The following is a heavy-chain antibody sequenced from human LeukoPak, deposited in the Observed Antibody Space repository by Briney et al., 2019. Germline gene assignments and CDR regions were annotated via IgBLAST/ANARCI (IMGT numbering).Heavy chain of an antibody. Sequence: PSETLSLTCTVSGGSISSSSYYWGWIRQPPGKGLEWIGSIYYGGSTYYNPSLKSRVTISVDTSKNQSSLKLSSVTAADTAVYYCARHVWELLENWFDPWGQGTLVTVS. CDR3: ARHVWELLENWFDP. V-gene: IGHV4-39*01. CDR1: GGSISSSSYY. CDR2: IYYGGST. J-gene: IGHJ5*02. D-gene: IGHD1-26*01.